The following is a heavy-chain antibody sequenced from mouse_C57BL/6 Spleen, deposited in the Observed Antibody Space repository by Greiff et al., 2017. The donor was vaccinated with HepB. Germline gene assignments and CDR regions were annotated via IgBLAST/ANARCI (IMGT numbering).Heavy chain of an antibody. D-gene: IGHD2-1*01. J-gene: IGHJ4*01. CDR1: GFTFSDYY. CDR2: ISNGGGST. CDR3: ARDGNYGVDY. Sequence: EVQLVESGGGLVQPGGSLKLSCAASGFTFSDYYMYWVRQTPEKRLEWVAYISNGGGSTYYPDTVKGRFTISRDNAKNTLYLQMSRLKSEDTAMYYCARDGNYGVDYWGQGTSVTVSS. V-gene: IGHV5-12*01.